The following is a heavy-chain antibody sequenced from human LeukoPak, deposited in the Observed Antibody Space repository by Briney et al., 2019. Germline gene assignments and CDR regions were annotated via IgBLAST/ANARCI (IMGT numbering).Heavy chain of an antibody. CDR3: AREQVTATHDAFDI. CDR2: ISAYNGST. J-gene: IGHJ3*02. D-gene: IGHD2-21*02. V-gene: IGHV1-18*01. CDR1: GYTFTSYG. Sequence: ASVKVSCKASGYTFTSYGISWVRQAPGQGLEWMGWISAYNGSTNYAQKLQGRVTMTTDTSTSTAYMELRSLGSDDTAVYYCAREQVTATHDAFDIWGQGTMVTVSS.